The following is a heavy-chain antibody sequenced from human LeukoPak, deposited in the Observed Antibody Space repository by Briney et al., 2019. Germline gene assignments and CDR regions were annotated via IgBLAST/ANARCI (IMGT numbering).Heavy chain of an antibody. Sequence: SETLSLTCTVSGGSISSGTYYWGWIRQPPGKGLEWIGSIYYSGSTYYNPSLKSRVTISVDTSKNQFSLKLSSVTAADTAVYYCARDAYYYDSDQRGAFDIWGQGTMVTVSS. V-gene: IGHV4-39*07. CDR1: GGSISSGTYY. J-gene: IGHJ3*02. CDR3: ARDAYYYDSDQRGAFDI. D-gene: IGHD3-22*01. CDR2: IYYSGST.